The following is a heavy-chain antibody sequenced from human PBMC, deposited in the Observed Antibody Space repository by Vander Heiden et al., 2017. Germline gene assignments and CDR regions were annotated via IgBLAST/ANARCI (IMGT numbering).Heavy chain of an antibody. CDR2: ISGSGGST. D-gene: IGHD6-19*01. CDR3: AKDEVDSGQWLKTDY. CDR1: GFTFRSYA. V-gene: IGHV3-23*01. Sequence: EVQLLESGGGLVQPGGSLRLSCAASGFTFRSYAMSWVRQAPGKGLEWVSAISGSGGSTYYADSVKGRFTISRDNSKNTLYLQMNSLRAEDTAVYYCAKDEVDSGQWLKTDYWGQGTLVTVSS. J-gene: IGHJ4*02.